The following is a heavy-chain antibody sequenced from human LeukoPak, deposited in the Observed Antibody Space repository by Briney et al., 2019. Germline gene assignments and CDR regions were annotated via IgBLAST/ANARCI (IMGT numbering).Heavy chain of an antibody. V-gene: IGHV3-21*01. CDR1: GFTFSSYS. J-gene: IGHJ4*02. D-gene: IGHD3-22*01. CDR3: AVSSIYYDSSGYYY. CDR2: ISSSSSYI. Sequence: GRSLRLSCAASGFTFSSYSMNWVRQAPGKGLEWVSSISSSSSYIYYADSVKGRFTISRDNAKNSLYLQMNSLRAEDTAVYYCAVSSIYYDSSGYYYWGQGTLVTVSS.